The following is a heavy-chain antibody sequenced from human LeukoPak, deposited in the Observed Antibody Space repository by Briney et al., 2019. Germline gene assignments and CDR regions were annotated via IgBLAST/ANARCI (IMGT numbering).Heavy chain of an antibody. J-gene: IGHJ4*02. Sequence: SETLSLTCAVYGGSFSGYYWSWIRQPPGKGLEWIEEINHSGSTNYNPSLKSRVTISVDTSKNQFSLKLSSVTAADTAVYYCARRSVSSGSPPLIIDYWGQGTLVTISS. CDR3: ARRSVSSGSPPLIIDY. CDR2: INHSGST. D-gene: IGHD6-25*01. CDR1: GGSFSGYY. V-gene: IGHV4-34*01.